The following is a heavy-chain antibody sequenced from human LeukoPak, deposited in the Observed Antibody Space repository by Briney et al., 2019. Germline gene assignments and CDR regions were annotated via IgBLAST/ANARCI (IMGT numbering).Heavy chain of an antibody. V-gene: IGHV3-66*01. CDR2: IFGGST. D-gene: IGHD4-17*01. CDR1: GFSVSVSDNY. J-gene: IGHJ4*02. Sequence: GGSLRLSCVASGFSVSVSDNYLSWVRQTPGEGLEWVAVIFGGSTYYADSVKGRVTISRDNSKNTLYLQMDSLRAEDTAVYYCVKEARGTTVYYWGQGTLVTVSS. CDR3: VKEARGTTVYY.